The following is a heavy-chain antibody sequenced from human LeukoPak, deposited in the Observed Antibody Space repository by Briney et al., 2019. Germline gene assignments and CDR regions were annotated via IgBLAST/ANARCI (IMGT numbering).Heavy chain of an antibody. CDR1: RYTFSGYY. CDR2: INPIGGST. D-gene: IGHD2-2*01. J-gene: IGHJ3*02. V-gene: IGHV1-46*01. CDR3: ARREYSSSTSCSPLIATFDM. Sequence: ASVKVSCKASRYTFSGYYMHWVRQAPGQGREWRGIINPIGGSTSYAQKIKGRVTMTGDTSPRTVYMERCRVRSEDTAVCNCARREYSSSTSCSPLIATFDMGGEGTMLTVPS.